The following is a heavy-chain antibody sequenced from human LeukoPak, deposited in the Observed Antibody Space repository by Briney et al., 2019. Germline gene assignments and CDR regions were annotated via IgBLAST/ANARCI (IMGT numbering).Heavy chain of an antibody. Sequence: GGPLRLSCAASGFTVSSNYMSWVRQAPGKGLEWVSVIYSGGSTYYADSVKGRFTISRDNSKNTLYLQMNSLRAEDTAVYYCARDLSNSGAMVTDYWGQGTLVTVSS. V-gene: IGHV3-53*01. J-gene: IGHJ4*02. CDR2: IYSGGST. D-gene: IGHD5-18*01. CDR3: ARDLSNSGAMVTDY. CDR1: GFTVSSNY.